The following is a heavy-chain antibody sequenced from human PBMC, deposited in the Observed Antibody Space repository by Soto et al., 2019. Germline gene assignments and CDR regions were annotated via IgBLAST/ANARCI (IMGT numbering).Heavy chain of an antibody. CDR3: AKTLDSYSSGWYVNRPYYFDY. CDR1: GFTFSSYA. V-gene: IGHV3-23*01. Sequence: GGSLRLSCAASGFTFSSYAMSWVRRAPGKGLEWVSAISGSGGSTYYADSVKGRFTISRDNSKNTLYLQMNSLRAEDTAVYYCAKTLDSYSSGWYVNRPYYFDYWGQGTLVTVSS. D-gene: IGHD6-19*01. J-gene: IGHJ4*02. CDR2: ISGSGGST.